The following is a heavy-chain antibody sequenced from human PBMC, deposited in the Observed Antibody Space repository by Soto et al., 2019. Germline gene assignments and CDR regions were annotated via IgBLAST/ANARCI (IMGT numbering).Heavy chain of an antibody. J-gene: IGHJ6*03. Sequence: PSETLSLTCAVYCGSFSGDYWSWIRQPPGKGLEWIGEINHSGSTNYNPSLKSRVTISVDTSKNQFSLKLSSVTAADTAVYYCARGRVLEVLVVVPAAVSYYMDVWGKGTTVTVS. V-gene: IGHV4-34*01. CDR1: CGSFSGDY. CDR3: ARGRVLEVLVVVPAAVSYYMDV. D-gene: IGHD2-2*01. CDR2: INHSGST.